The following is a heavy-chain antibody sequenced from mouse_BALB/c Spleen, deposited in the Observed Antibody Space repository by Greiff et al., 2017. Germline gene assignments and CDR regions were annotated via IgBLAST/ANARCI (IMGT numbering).Heavy chain of an antibody. V-gene: IGHV5-17*02. Sequence: DVQLQESGGGLVQPGGSRKLSCAASGFTFSSFGMHWVRQAPEKGLEWVAYISSGSSTIYYPDTVTGRFTISRDNAKNTLYLEMSSLRSEDTAMYYCARDGGYAMDYWGQGTSVTVSS. CDR1: GFTFSSFG. CDR3: ARDGGYAMDY. CDR2: ISSGSSTI. J-gene: IGHJ4*01.